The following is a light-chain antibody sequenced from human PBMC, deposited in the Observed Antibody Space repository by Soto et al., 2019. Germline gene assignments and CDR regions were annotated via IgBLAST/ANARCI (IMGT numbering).Light chain of an antibody. J-gene: IGKJ2*01. V-gene: IGKV1-39*01. Sequence: DIQVTQSPSSLSASVGDRVTITCRASQSISSYLNWYQQKPGKAPKLLIYAASSLQSGVPSRFSGSGSGTDFTLTISSLQPEDFATYYCQQSYSTPYTVGQGTKLEIK. CDR2: AAS. CDR3: QQSYSTPYT. CDR1: QSISSY.